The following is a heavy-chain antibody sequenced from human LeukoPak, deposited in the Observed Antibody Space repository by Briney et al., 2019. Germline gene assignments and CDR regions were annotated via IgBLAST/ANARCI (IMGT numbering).Heavy chain of an antibody. J-gene: IGHJ3*02. CDR1: GFTFSSSS. CDR2: VWYDGSNK. CDR3: ARGKNFRADAFDI. Sequence: GRSLRLSCAASGFTFSSSSMHWVRQASGKGLEWVAIVWYDGSNKNYVDSEKGRFTISRDNPKNTLYLQMNSLRAEDTAVYYCARGKNFRADAFDIWGQGTMITVSS. D-gene: IGHD2/OR15-2a*01. V-gene: IGHV3-33*01.